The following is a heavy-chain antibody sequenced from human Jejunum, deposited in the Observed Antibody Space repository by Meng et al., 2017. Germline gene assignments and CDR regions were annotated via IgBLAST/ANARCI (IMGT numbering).Heavy chain of an antibody. Sequence: GGSLRLSCEGSRFTSWTHAMTWVRQAPGKGLEWVSTINVNTADIAYADSVKGRFTISRDSSDNTLYLQMNSLRAEDTAVYYCALRALASSKWAFDIWGQGTMVTVSS. D-gene: IGHD6-19*01. J-gene: IGHJ3*02. CDR2: INVNTADI. CDR1: RFTSWTHA. CDR3: ALRALASSKWAFDI. V-gene: IGHV3-23*01.